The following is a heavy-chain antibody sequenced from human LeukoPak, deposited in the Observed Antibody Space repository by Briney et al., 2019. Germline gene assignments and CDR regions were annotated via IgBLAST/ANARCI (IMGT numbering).Heavy chain of an antibody. CDR3: ARNVWFGELRPFDP. Sequence: ASVKVSCKASGGTFSSYAISWVRQAPGQGLEWMGWINPNSGGTNYAQKFQGRVTMTRDTSISTAYMELSRLRSDDTAVYYCARNVWFGELRPFDPWGQGTLVTVSS. J-gene: IGHJ5*02. D-gene: IGHD3-10*01. CDR2: INPNSGGT. CDR1: GGTFSSYA. V-gene: IGHV1-2*02.